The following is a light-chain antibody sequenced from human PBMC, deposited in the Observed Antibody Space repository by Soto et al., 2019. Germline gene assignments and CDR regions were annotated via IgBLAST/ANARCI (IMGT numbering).Light chain of an antibody. CDR3: QVWDSSSDHPGV. CDR2: YDS. Sequence: SYELTQPPSVSVAPGKTARITCGGNNIGSKSVHWYQQKPGQAPVLVIYYDSDRPSGIPERFSGSNSGNTATLTISWVEAGDEADYYCQVWDSSSDHPGVFGGGTKLTVL. CDR1: NIGSKS. J-gene: IGLJ3*02. V-gene: IGLV3-21*04.